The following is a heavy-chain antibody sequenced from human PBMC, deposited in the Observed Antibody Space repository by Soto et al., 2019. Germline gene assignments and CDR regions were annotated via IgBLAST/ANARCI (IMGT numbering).Heavy chain of an antibody. Sequence: VQLVESGGGLVQPGGSLRLSCAASGFTVSTYYMNWVRRAPGGGLEWVSVVYSGGTTYYADSARGRFTISRDNSKGTLFVQMNSLRAEDTAVYYCARGRSASSDFDSWGQGTLVTVSS. J-gene: IGHJ4*02. V-gene: IGHV3-66*01. CDR2: VYSGGTT. CDR3: ARGRSASSDFDS. CDR1: GFTVSTYY. D-gene: IGHD3-10*01.